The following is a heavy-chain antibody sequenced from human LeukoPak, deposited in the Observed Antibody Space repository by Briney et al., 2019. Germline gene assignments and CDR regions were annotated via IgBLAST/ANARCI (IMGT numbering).Heavy chain of an antibody. CDR2: IYYSGST. CDR1: GGSISSYY. CDR3: ARAEYSDFLNWYFDL. V-gene: IGHV4-59*01. J-gene: IGHJ2*01. Sequence: PSETLSLTCTVSGGSISSYYWSWIRQPPGKGLEWIGYIYYSGSTNYNPSLKSRVTISVDTSKNQFSLKLSSVTAADTAVYYCARAEYSDFLNWYFDLWGRGTLVTVSS. D-gene: IGHD4-11*01.